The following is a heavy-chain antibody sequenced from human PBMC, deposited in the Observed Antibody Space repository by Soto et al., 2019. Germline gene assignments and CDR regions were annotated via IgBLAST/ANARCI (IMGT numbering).Heavy chain of an antibody. V-gene: IGHV3-33*01. Sequence: GGSLRLSCAASGFTFSSYGMHWVRQAPGKGLEWVAVIWYDGSNKYYADSVKGRFTISRDNSKNTLYLQMNSLRAEDTAVYYCASSYSNYALIDYYYYGMDVWGQGTTVTVSS. D-gene: IGHD4-4*01. CDR1: GFTFSSYG. CDR3: ASSYSNYALIDYYYYGMDV. CDR2: IWYDGSNK. J-gene: IGHJ6*02.